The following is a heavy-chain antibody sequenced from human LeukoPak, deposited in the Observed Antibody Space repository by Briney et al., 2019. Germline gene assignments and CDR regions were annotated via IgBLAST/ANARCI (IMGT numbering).Heavy chain of an antibody. CDR2: ISYDGSNK. CDR3: ARGGYTAHGLGYFDL. D-gene: IGHD5-18*01. CDR1: GFTFSSYA. J-gene: IGHJ2*01. Sequence: GRSLRLSCAASGFTFSSYAMHWVRQAPGKGLEWVAVISYDGSNKYYADSVKGRFTISRDNSKNTLYLQMNSLRAEDTAVYCCARGGYTAHGLGYFDLWGRGTLVTVSS. V-gene: IGHV3-30-3*01.